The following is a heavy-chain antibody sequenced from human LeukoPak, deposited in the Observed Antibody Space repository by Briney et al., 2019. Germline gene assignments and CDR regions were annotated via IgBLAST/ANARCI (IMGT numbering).Heavy chain of an antibody. CDR1: GGSMSSSTYY. D-gene: IGHD5-18*01. V-gene: IGHV4-39*01. CDR2: IYHSGST. CDR3: ARHLGIQLWFLDY. Sequence: SETLSLTCTVSGGSMSSSTYYWGWIRQPPGKGLEWIGSIYHSGSTYYNPSLKSRVTISVDTSKNQFSLKLSSVTAADTAVYYCARHLGIQLWFLDYWGKGTLVTVSS. J-gene: IGHJ4*02.